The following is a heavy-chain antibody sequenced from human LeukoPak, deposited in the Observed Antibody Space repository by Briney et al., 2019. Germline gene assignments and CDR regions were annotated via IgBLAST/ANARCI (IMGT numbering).Heavy chain of an antibody. D-gene: IGHD3-10*01. J-gene: IGHJ5*02. CDR3: ARDPREIRGHTWLDP. Sequence: SQTLALLCTVSGGSISSGGYYWSWIRQPPGKGLEWIGYIYHSGSTYYNPSLKSRVTISVDRSKNQFSLKLSAVTGADTAVYYCARDPREIRGHTWLDPWGQGPLVTVSS. CDR1: GGSISSGGYY. CDR2: IYHSGST. V-gene: IGHV4-30-2*01.